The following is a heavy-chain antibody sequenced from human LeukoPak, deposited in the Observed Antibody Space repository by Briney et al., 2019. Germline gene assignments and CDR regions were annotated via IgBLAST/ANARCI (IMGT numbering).Heavy chain of an antibody. Sequence: PVGSLRLSCAASGFTFSSYAMSWVRQAPGKGLEWVSAISGSGGSTYYADSVKGRFTISRDNSKNTLYLQMNSLRAEDTAVYYCAKSGSYHWYFDLWGRGTLVTVSS. J-gene: IGHJ2*01. CDR2: ISGSGGST. CDR1: GFTFSSYA. V-gene: IGHV3-23*01. D-gene: IGHD1-26*01. CDR3: AKSGSYHWYFDL.